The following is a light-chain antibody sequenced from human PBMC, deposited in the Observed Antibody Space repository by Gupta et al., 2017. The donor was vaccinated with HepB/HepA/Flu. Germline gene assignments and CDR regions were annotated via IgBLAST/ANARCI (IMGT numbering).Light chain of an antibody. CDR1: SSNIGNDN. Sequence: VLTQPPSASVSPGQRVTISFSGSSSNIGNDNAYWYQQLPGTAPKLLIYNDNKRPSGVPDRFSGSKYGTTASLAISGLRSEDEADYYCVGWDDSLSGYVFGAGTKVTVL. CDR3: VGWDDSLSGYV. J-gene: IGLJ1*01. V-gene: IGLV1-47*02. CDR2: NDN.